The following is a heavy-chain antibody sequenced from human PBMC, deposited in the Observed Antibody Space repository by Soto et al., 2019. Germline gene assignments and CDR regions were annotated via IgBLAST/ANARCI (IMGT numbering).Heavy chain of an antibody. D-gene: IGHD3-16*02. J-gene: IGHJ4*02. CDR2: ISAYNGNT. CDR1: GYTFTSYG. Sequence: ASVKVSCKASGYTFTSYGISWVRQAPGQGLEWMGWISAYNGNTNYAQKLQGRVTMTTDTSTSTAYMELRSLRSDDTAVYYCARVPANYDYVWGSYRSPFYFDYWGQGTLVTVSS. V-gene: IGHV1-18*04. CDR3: ARVPANYDYVWGSYRSPFYFDY.